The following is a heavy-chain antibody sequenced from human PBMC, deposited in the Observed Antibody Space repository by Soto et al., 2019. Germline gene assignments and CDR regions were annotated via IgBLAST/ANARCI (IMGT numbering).Heavy chain of an antibody. CDR1: GGSISSADYY. CDR3: ASIWFGDFDY. D-gene: IGHD3-10*01. J-gene: IGHJ4*01. CDR2: FHSSGAT. V-gene: IGHV4-30-4*01. Sequence: QVQLQESGPGLVKPSQTLSLTCTVSGGSISSADYYWSWIRQPPGKGLEWIGYFHSSGATYKDPSLKGRVTISVDTSKNQISLKLDSVPAADTAVYYCASIWFGDFDYWGHGTLVTVSS.